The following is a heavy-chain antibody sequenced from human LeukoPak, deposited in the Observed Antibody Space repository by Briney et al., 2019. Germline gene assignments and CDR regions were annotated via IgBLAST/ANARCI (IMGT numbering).Heavy chain of an antibody. J-gene: IGHJ4*02. D-gene: IGHD3-3*01. CDR2: IKGDGIST. Sequence: GGSLRLSCAASGFDFSSNWMHWVRHAPGQGLVWVSRIKGDGISTNYADSVKGRFTISRDIAENTLYLQMNSLRAEDTGVYYCAKDHYWSIDYWGRGTLVTVSS. V-gene: IGHV3-74*01. CDR1: GFDFSSNW. CDR3: AKDHYWSIDY.